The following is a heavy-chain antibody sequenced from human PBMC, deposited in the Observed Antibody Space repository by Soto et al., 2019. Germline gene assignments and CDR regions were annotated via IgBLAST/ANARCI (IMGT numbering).Heavy chain of an antibody. J-gene: IGHJ6*02. CDR2: IDPSDSYT. CDR1: GYSFTSYW. V-gene: IGHV5-10-1*01. CDR3: ARQEVVVPAAMSDYYYGMDV. D-gene: IGHD2-2*01. Sequence: GESLKISCKGSGYSFTSYWISWVRQMPGKGLEWMGRIDPSDSYTNYSPSFQGHVTIPADKSISTAYLQWSSLKASDTAMYYCARQEVVVPAAMSDYYYGMDVWGQGTTVTVSS.